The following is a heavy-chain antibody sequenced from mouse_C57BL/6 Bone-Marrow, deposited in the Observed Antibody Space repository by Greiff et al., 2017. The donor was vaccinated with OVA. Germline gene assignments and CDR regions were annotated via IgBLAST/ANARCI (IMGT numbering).Heavy chain of an antibody. Sequence: DVMLVESGGGLVKPGGSLKLSCAASGFTFSDYGMHWVRQAPEKGLEWVAYISSGSSTIYYADTVKGRFTISRDNAKNTLFLQMTSLRSEDTAMYYCARGIDSNLYYYAMDYWGQGTSVTVSS. CDR2: ISSGSSTI. CDR3: ARGIDSNLYYYAMDY. J-gene: IGHJ4*01. V-gene: IGHV5-17*01. CDR1: GFTFSDYG. D-gene: IGHD2-5*01.